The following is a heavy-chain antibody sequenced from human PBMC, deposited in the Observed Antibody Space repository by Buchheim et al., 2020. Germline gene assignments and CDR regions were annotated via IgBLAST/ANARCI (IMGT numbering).Heavy chain of an antibody. J-gene: IGHJ6*02. CDR2: IYTSGST. CDR1: GGSISSGSYY. V-gene: IGHV4-61*02. D-gene: IGHD3-22*01. Sequence: QVQLQESGPGLVKPSQTLSLTCTVSGGSISSGSYYWSWIRQPAGKGLEWIGRIYTSGSTNYNPSLKSRVTISVDTSKNQFSLKLSSVTAADTAVYYCARDYYDSSGYYCYYYGMDVWGQGTT. CDR3: ARDYYDSSGYYCYYYGMDV.